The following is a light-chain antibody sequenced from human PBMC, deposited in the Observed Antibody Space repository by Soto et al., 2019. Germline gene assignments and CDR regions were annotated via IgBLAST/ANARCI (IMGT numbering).Light chain of an antibody. Sequence: DIQMTQSPSSLSASVGDRVTITCRASQSISSYLNWYQQKPGKAPKVLIYAASSLQSGVPSRFSGSGSGTDFPHTIRSLQPEDFATYYCQQSYSMPYPFGQGTNLEIK. CDR1: QSISSY. CDR2: AAS. CDR3: QQSYSMPYP. J-gene: IGKJ2*01. V-gene: IGKV1-39*01.